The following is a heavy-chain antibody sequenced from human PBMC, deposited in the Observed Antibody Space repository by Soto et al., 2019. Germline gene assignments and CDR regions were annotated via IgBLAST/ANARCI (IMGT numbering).Heavy chain of an antibody. CDR1: GYSVSSNSAA. J-gene: IGHJ6*02. CDR3: ARAGYSSGWFYYYYGMDV. D-gene: IGHD6-19*01. CDR2: TYYRSKWYN. Sequence: SQTLSLTCAISGYSVSSNSAAWNWIRQSPSRGLEWLGRTYYRSKWYNDYAVSVKSRITINPDTSKNQFSLQLNSVTPEDTAVYYCARAGYSSGWFYYYYGMDVWGQGTTVTVSS. V-gene: IGHV6-1*01.